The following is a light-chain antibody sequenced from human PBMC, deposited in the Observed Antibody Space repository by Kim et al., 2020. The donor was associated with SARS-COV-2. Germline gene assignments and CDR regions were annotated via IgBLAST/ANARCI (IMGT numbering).Light chain of an antibody. CDR2: SVT. Sequence: SYELTQPPSVSVAPGKTVTITCGGNDIGSKSVHWYQQKPRQAPVVVVFSVTDRPSGIPERFSGSYSGHPATLTISRVEDGDEADYYCQVWDSGSELWVFG. CDR3: QVWDSGSELWV. CDR1: DIGSKS. J-gene: IGLJ3*02. V-gene: IGLV3-21*04.